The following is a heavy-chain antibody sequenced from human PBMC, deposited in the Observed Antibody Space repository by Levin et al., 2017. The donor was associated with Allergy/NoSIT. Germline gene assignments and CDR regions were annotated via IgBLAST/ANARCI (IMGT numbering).Heavy chain of an antibody. CDR1: GYSFSDYY. V-gene: IGHV1-2*02. Sequence: ASVKVSCKASGYSFSDYYIHWVRQAPGQGLEWMGRINPNSGGTNYAQTFQGRVTMTRDTSTCSAYMELSRLTSDDTAVYYCARDKSYRDTGGSYDSWGQGTLVTVAS. J-gene: IGHJ5*01. CDR2: INPNSGGT. D-gene: IGHD2-8*02. CDR3: ARDKSYRDTGGSYDS.